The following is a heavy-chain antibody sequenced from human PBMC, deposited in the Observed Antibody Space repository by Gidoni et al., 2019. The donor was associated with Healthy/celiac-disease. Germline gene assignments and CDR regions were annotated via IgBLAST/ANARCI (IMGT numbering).Heavy chain of an antibody. CDR3: AKDPFIWSIAAPFDY. CDR1: GFTFSSDA. J-gene: IGHJ4*02. Sequence: EVQLLESGGGLVQPGGSLRLSCAASGFTFSSDAMSWVRQAPGKGLEWVSAISGSGGSTYYADSVKGRFTISRDNSKNTLYLQMNSLRAEDTAVYYCAKDPFIWSIAAPFDYWGQGTLVTVSS. CDR2: ISGSGGST. V-gene: IGHV3-23*01. D-gene: IGHD6-6*01.